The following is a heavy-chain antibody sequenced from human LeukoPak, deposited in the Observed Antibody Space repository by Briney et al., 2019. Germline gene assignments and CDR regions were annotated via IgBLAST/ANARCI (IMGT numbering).Heavy chain of an antibody. D-gene: IGHD5-18*01. J-gene: IGHJ4*02. CDR3: ARIFQSNASGYSYGSHFDY. CDR2: IYYSGST. CDR1: GGSLSSYY. Sequence: PSETLSLTCTVSGGSLSSYYWSWIRQPPGKGLEWIGYIYYSGSTNYNPSLKSRVTISVDTSKNQFSLKLSSVTAADTAVYYCARIFQSNASGYSYGSHFDYWGQGTLVTVSS. V-gene: IGHV4-59*01.